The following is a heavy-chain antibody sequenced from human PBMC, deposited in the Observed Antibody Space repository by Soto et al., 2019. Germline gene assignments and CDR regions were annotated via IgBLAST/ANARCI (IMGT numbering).Heavy chain of an antibody. Sequence: SVKVSCKTSGYTFSNYGITWVRQAPGQPLEWLGWISLYSDGTNYAQKSQGRVSMTTDTSTTTAYMELRSLRSDDTAVYYCATVVPGGEAWLGPCGQGAMVAVYS. CDR1: GYTFSNYG. CDR3: ATVVPGGEAWLGP. V-gene: IGHV1-18*01. CDR2: ISLYSDGT. D-gene: IGHD2-2*01. J-gene: IGHJ5*02.